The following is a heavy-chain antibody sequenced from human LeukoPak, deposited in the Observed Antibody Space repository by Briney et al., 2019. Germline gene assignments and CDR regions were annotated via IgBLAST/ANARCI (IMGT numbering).Heavy chain of an antibody. J-gene: IGHJ4*02. CDR3: ASLDCLVEGCYNH. Sequence: SETLSLTFSVSGDSVTSSYWNWIRQPPGKGLDWIGYVSSDGTTNYTPALRSRLIMSVDTAKNDISLILTSVTAADTAIYYCASLDCLVEGCYNHWGRGTLVTVSS. V-gene: IGHV4-59*08. CDR2: VSSDGTT. CDR1: GDSVTSSY. D-gene: IGHD2-15*01.